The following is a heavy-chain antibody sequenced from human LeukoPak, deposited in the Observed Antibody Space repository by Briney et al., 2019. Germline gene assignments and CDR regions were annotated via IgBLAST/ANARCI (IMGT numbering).Heavy chain of an antibody. CDR1: ESTFSAYA. Sequence: GGSLRLSCATSESTFSAYAMNWVRQAPGKGLEWVGYISPTGSTMFYAGSVKGRFTISRDNADNSLYLQMKSLRVEDTAMYYCVRGGWRIIETGGDSWGQGTLVTVSS. J-gene: IGHJ4*02. D-gene: IGHD2-15*01. V-gene: IGHV3-48*04. CDR3: VRGGWRIIETGGDS. CDR2: ISPTGSTM.